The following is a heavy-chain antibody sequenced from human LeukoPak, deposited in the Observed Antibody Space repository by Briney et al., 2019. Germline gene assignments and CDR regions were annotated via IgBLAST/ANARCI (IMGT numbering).Heavy chain of an antibody. CDR1: GGSISSYY. V-gene: IGHV4-4*07. J-gene: IGHJ4*02. D-gene: IGHD3-10*01. CDR3: ARQTYYYGSGSYDTIDY. Sequence: PSETLSLTCTVSGGSISSYYWSWIRQPAGKGLEWIGRIYTSGSTNYNPSLKSRVTISVDTSKNQFSLKLSSVTAADTAIYYCARQTYYYGSGSYDTIDYWGQGTLVTVSS. CDR2: IYTSGST.